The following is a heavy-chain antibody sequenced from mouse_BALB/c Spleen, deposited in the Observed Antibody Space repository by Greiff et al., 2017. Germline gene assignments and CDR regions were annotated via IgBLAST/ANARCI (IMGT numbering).Heavy chain of an antibody. V-gene: IGHV5-17*02. CDR2: ISSGSSTI. CDR1: GFTFSSFG. CDR3: ARSLRLRWYFDY. Sequence: EVKVVESGGGLVQPGGSRKLSCAASGFTFSSFGMHWVRQAPEKGLEWVAYISSGSSTIYYADTVKGRFTISRDNPKNTLFLQMTSLRSEDTAMYYCARSLRLRWYFDYWGQGTTLTVSS. J-gene: IGHJ2*01. D-gene: IGHD1-2*01.